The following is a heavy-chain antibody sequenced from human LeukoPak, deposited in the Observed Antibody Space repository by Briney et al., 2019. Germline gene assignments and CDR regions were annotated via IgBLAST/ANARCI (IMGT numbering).Heavy chain of an antibody. CDR1: GFTFSNAW. CDR2: IKSETDGGTT. Sequence: PGGSLRLSCAASGFTFSNAWMSWVRQAPGKGLEWVGRIKSETDGGTTDYAAPVKGRFTISRDDSKNTLYLQMNSLKTEDTAVYYCTTLRITMVRGVIITPTDYWGQGTLVTVSS. J-gene: IGHJ4*02. D-gene: IGHD3-10*01. CDR3: TTLRITMVRGVIITPTDY. V-gene: IGHV3-15*01.